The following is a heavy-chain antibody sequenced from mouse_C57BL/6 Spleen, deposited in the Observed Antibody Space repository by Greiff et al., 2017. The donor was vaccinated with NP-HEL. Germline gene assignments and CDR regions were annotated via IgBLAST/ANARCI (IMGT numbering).Heavy chain of an antibody. J-gene: IGHJ4*01. CDR1: GYTFTGYW. CDR3: ARRGGLLQDYFAMGC. Sequence: VQLQQSGAELVRPGSSVKLSCKASGYTFTGYWMHWVKQRPGQGLEWIGNIYPSDGDTHYNEKFKDKATLTVDKSSSTAYMHLSSLTSEDSAVYCCARRGGLLQDYFAMGCRGKGATVTVS. D-gene: IGHD2-3*01. CDR2: IYPSDGDT. V-gene: IGHV1-61*01.